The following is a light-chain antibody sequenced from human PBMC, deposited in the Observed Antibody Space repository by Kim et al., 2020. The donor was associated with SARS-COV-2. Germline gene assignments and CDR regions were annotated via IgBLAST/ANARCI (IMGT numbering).Light chain of an antibody. Sequence: DIQMTQSPSSLSASVGDRVTITCRASQTITNFLIWYQQKPGQAPKVLIAAASTLQSGVPSRFSGSGSGTDFTLTISSLQPEDFATYYCQQSFSNPRTFGGGTKVDIK. CDR3: QQSFSNPRT. J-gene: IGKJ4*01. CDR1: QTITNF. V-gene: IGKV1-39*01. CDR2: AAS.